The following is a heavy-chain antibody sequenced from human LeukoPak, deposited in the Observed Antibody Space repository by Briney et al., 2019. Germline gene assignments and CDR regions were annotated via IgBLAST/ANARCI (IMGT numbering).Heavy chain of an antibody. CDR1: GGSFSGYY. Sequence: SETLSLTCAVYGGSFSGYYWGWIRQPPGKGLEWIGEINHSGSTNYNPSLKSRVTISVDTSKNQFSLKLSSVTAADTAVYYYARVNYYDSSGYDYWGQGTLVTVSS. D-gene: IGHD3-22*01. CDR3: ARVNYYDSSGYDY. V-gene: IGHV4-34*01. CDR2: INHSGST. J-gene: IGHJ4*02.